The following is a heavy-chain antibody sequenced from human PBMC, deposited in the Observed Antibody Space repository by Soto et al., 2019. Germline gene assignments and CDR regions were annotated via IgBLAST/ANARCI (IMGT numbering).Heavy chain of an antibody. J-gene: IGHJ6*02. Sequence: EVQLLESGGGLVQPGGSLRLSCAASGFTFSSFALNWVRQAPGKGLEWVSILSGSADSTFYADSVKGRFTISRDNSKNMLYLQINSLRAEDTAVYYCAKTRGAMIDAISLYGMDVWCQGTTVTVSS. CDR2: LSGSADST. CDR3: AKTRGAMIDAISLYGMDV. V-gene: IGHV3-23*01. CDR1: GFTFSSFA. D-gene: IGHD2-8*01.